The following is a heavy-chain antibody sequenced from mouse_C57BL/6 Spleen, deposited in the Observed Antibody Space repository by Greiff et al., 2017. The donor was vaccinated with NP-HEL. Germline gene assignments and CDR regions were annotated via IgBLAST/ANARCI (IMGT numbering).Heavy chain of an antibody. D-gene: IGHD2-1*01. CDR1: GYTFTDYY. CDR2: INPNNGGT. V-gene: IGHV1-26*01. Sequence: EVQLQQSGPELVKPGASVKISCKASGYTFTDYYMNWVKQSHGKSLEWIGDINPNNGGTSYNQKFKGKATLTVDTSSSTAYMELRSLTSEDSAVYYCARRGNLYYAMDYWGQGTSVTVSS. J-gene: IGHJ4*01. CDR3: ARRGNLYYAMDY.